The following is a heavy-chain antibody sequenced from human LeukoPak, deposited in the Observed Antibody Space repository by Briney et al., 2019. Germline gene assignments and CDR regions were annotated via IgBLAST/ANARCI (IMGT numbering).Heavy chain of an antibody. J-gene: IGHJ6*02. CDR1: GYTFTSYD. V-gene: IGHV1-8*01. Sequence: ASVKVSCKASGYTFTSYDINWVRQATGQGLEWMEWMNPNSGNTGYAQKFQGRVTMTRNTSISTAYMELSSLRSEDTAVYYCARVLWFGELFSHGMDVWGQGTTVTVSS. CDR3: ARVLWFGELFSHGMDV. D-gene: IGHD3-10*01. CDR2: MNPNSGNT.